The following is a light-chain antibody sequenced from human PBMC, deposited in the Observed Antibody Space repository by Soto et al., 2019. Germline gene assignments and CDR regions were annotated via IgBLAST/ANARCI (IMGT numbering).Light chain of an antibody. CDR2: KAS. CDR1: QSIGSW. V-gene: IGKV1-5*03. J-gene: IGKJ2*01. Sequence: DIQMTQSPATLTASEGHRVTITCRASQSIGSWLAWYQQKPRKAPKLLIYKASNLESRVPSRFSGSGSGTEFTLTINGLQPDDFATYYCQHYSSYYTFGQGTKVDNK. CDR3: QHYSSYYT.